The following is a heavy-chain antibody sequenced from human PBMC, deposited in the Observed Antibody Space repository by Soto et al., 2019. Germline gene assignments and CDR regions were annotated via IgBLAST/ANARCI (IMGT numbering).Heavy chain of an antibody. D-gene: IGHD3-9*01. CDR3: ARHPRYFSYYHYMDV. CDR2: IYYSGST. CDR1: GGSISGSSYY. V-gene: IGHV4-39*01. Sequence: SETLSLTCTVSGGSISGSSYYWGWIRQPPGKGLEWIGSIYYSGSTYYNPSLKSRVTIFADTSKNQFSLNLSSVSAAETGVYYCARHPRYFSYYHYMDVWGKGTTVTVSS. J-gene: IGHJ6*03.